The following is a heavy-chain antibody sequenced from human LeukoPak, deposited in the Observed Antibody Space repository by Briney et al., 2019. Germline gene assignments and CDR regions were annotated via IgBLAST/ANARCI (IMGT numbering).Heavy chain of an antibody. Sequence: GASVKVSCKASGYTFTGYYMHWVRQAPGQGLKWMGWINPNSGGTNYAQKFQGRVTMTRDTSISTAYMELSRLRSDDTAVYYCARVTPGFGYYFDYWGQGTLVTVSS. D-gene: IGHD3-10*01. V-gene: IGHV1-2*02. J-gene: IGHJ4*02. CDR1: GYTFTGYY. CDR2: INPNSGGT. CDR3: ARVTPGFGYYFDY.